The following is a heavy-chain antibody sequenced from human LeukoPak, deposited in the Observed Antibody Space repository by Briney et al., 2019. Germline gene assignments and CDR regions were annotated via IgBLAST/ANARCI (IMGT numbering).Heavy chain of an antibody. CDR3: ARASRYSSGWYPPDY. D-gene: IGHD6-19*01. V-gene: IGHV1-18*01. J-gene: IGHJ4*02. CDR1: GGTFSSYA. Sequence: ASVKVSCKASGGTFSSYAISWVRQAPGQGLEWMGWISAYNGNTNYAQKLQGRVTMTTDTSTSTAYMELRSLRSDDTAVYYCARASRYSSGWYPPDYWGQGTLVTVSS. CDR2: ISAYNGNT.